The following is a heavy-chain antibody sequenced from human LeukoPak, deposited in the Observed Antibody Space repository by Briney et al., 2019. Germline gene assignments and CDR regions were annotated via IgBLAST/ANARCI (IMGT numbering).Heavy chain of an antibody. CDR3: ARLVAGLESGIDY. Sequence: GGSLRLSCAASEFTFSSYSMNWVRQAPGKGLEWVSYISHSSSTIYYADSVKGRFTISRDNAKNSLYLQMNSLRDEDTAVYYCARLVAGLESGIDYWGQGTLVTVSS. D-gene: IGHD6-19*01. V-gene: IGHV3-48*02. CDR2: ISHSSSTI. J-gene: IGHJ4*02. CDR1: EFTFSSYS.